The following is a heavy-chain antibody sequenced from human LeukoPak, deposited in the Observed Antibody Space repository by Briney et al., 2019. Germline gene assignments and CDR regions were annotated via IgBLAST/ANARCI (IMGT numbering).Heavy chain of an antibody. D-gene: IGHD1-26*01. J-gene: IGHJ4*02. CDR3: ARGDSGSYTYPDY. CDR2: IYPGDSDT. CDR1: GYTFTSYW. Sequence: KVSCKASGYTFTSYWIGWVRQMPGKGLEWMGIIYPGDSDTRYSPSFQGQVTISADKSISTAYLQWSSLKASDTAMYYCARGDSGSYTYPDYWGQGTLVTVSS. V-gene: IGHV5-51*01.